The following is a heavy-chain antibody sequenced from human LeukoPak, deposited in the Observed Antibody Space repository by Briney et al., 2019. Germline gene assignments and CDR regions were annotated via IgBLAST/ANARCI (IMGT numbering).Heavy chain of an antibody. V-gene: IGHV4-4*07. CDR3: ARLYGIQLWLQWFDP. CDR1: GGSISSYY. D-gene: IGHD5-18*01. CDR2: IYTSGST. Sequence: NPSETLSLTCTVSGGSISSYYWSWIRQPAGKGLEWIGRIYTSGSTNYNPSLKSRVTISVDTSKNQFSLKLSSVTAADTAVYYCARLYGIQLWLQWFDPWGQGTLVTVSS. J-gene: IGHJ5*02.